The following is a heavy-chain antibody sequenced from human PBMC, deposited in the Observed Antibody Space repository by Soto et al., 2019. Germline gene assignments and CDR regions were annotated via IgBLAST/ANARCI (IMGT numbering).Heavy chain of an antibody. CDR3: ARLRGSMVRLERQIGYYFDY. D-gene: IGHD3-10*01. CDR2: IYYSGST. V-gene: IGHV4-39*01. Sequence: SETLSLTCTVSGVSISRSSYYWGWIRQPPGKGLEWIGSIYYSGSTYYNPSLKSRVTISVDTSKNQFSLKLSSVTAADTAVYYCARLRGSMVRLERQIGYYFDYWGQGTLVTVSS. CDR1: GVSISRSSYY. J-gene: IGHJ4*02.